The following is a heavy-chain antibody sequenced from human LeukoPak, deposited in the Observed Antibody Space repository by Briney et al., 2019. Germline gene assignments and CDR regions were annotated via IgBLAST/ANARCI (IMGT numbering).Heavy chain of an antibody. D-gene: IGHD3-10*01. V-gene: IGHV1-2*02. CDR2: INPNSGGA. Sequence: GASVKISCKASGYTFTGYYMHWVRQAPGQGLEWMGWINPNSGGANYAQKFQGRVTMTRDTSISTAYMELSRLRSDDTAVYYCARVGLYYYGSGGPNHFDYWGRGTRVSVSS. CDR1: GYTFTGYY. CDR3: ARVGLYYYGSGGPNHFDY. J-gene: IGHJ4*02.